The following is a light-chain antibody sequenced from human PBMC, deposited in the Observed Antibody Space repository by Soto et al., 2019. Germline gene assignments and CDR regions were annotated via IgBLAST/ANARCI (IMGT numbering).Light chain of an antibody. CDR2: DVN. J-gene: IGLJ1*01. V-gene: IGLV2-11*01. Sequence: QSVLTQPRSVSGSPGQSVTISCSGTSSDVGGYNSVSWYQQHPGKAPKLLIYDVNKRPSGVPDRFSGSKSGNTASLTISGLQAEDEADYYCCSYAGTYTYVFGTKTKVTVL. CDR3: CSYAGTYTYV. CDR1: SSDVGGYNS.